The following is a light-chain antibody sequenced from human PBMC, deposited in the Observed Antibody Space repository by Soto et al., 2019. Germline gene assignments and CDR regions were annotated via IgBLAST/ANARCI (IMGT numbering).Light chain of an antibody. V-gene: IGKV1-5*03. CDR1: QPTTAW. CDR3: QQYNPYSYT. J-gene: IGKJ2*01. Sequence: DIPMTQSPSTLSASVGDRVTMTCRASQPTTAWVAWYQQKPGKGPKLLIYKTSILESGVPSRFSGSGSGTEFTLTISCLQPDDFATYFCQQYNPYSYTFGQGTKLEVK. CDR2: KTS.